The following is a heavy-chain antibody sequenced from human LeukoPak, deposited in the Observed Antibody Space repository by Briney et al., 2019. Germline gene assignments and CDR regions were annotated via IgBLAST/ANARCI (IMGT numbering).Heavy chain of an antibody. D-gene: IGHD2-2*01. CDR2: IRYDGSNK. CDR1: GFTFSSYD. J-gene: IGHJ4*02. V-gene: IGHV3-30*02. CDR3: AKEDIVVVPAAEYAYYFDY. Sequence: PGGSLRLSCAASGFTFSSYDMHWVRQAPGKGLEWVAFIRYDGSNKYYADSVKGRFTISRDNSKNTLYLQMNSLRAEDTAVYYCAKEDIVVVPAAEYAYYFDYWGQGTLVTVSS.